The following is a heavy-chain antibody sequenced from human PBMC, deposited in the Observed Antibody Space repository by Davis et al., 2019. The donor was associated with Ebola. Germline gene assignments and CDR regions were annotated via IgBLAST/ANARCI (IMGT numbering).Heavy chain of an antibody. D-gene: IGHD3-3*01. CDR1: GGTFSSYA. V-gene: IGHV1-69*05. CDR2: IIPIFGTA. CDR3: ARHVLRFLEWVSDWFDP. J-gene: IGHJ5*02. Sequence: AASVKVSCKASGGTFSSYAISWVRQAPGQGLEWMGGIIPIFGTANYAQKFQGRVTMTRNTSISTAYMELSSLRSEDTAVYYCARHVLRFLEWVSDWFDPWGQGTLVTVSS.